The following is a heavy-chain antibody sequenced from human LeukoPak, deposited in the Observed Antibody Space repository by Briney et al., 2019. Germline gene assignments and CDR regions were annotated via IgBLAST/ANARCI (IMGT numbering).Heavy chain of an antibody. Sequence: GGSLRLSCAASGFTFTTYAMSWVRQAPGKGLGWVSTLSTSGGTTYYADSVKGRFIISRDNSKNTLYLQLNSLRADDTALYYCAKGRSLPPYYFDYWGQGTLVTVSS. J-gene: IGHJ4*02. CDR3: AKGRSLPPYYFDY. CDR2: LSTSGGTT. V-gene: IGHV3-23*01. CDR1: GFTFTTYA.